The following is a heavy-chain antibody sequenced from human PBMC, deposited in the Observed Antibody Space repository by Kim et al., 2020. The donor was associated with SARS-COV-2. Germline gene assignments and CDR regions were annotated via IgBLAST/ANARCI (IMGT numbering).Heavy chain of an antibody. J-gene: IGHJ6*02. CDR1: GFTFSDYY. CDR3: ARWVVPAYTYHYGMDV. D-gene: IGHD2-2*01. Sequence: GGSLRLSCAASGFTFSDYYMSWIRQAPGKGLEWVSYISSSSSYTNYADSVKGRFTISRDNAKNSLYLQMNSLRAEDTAVYYCARWVVPAYTYHYGMDVWGQGTTVTVSS. CDR2: ISSSSSYT. V-gene: IGHV3-11*06.